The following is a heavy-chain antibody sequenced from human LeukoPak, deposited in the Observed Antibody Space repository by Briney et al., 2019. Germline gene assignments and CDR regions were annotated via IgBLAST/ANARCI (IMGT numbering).Heavy chain of an antibody. J-gene: IGHJ4*02. CDR1: GFTFSSYG. Sequence: GGSLRLSCAASGFTFSSYGMHWVRQAPGKGLEWVAVISYDGSNKYYADSVKGRFTISRDNSKNTLSLQMDSLRAEDTAVYYCARGRSRISVVVITTSSYFDYWGQGTLVTVSS. D-gene: IGHD3-22*01. CDR2: ISYDGSNK. V-gene: IGHV3-30*03. CDR3: ARGRSRISVVVITTSSYFDY.